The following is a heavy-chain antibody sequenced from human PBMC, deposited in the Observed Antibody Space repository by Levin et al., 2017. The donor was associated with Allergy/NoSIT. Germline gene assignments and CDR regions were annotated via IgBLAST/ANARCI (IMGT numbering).Heavy chain of an antibody. J-gene: IGHJ5*02. CDR2: IYWDDDK. D-gene: IGHD3-22*01. Sequence: SGPTLVKPTQTLTLTCTFSGFSLSTSGVGVGWIRQPPGKALEWLALIYWDDDKRYSPSLKSRLTITKDTSKNQVVLTMTNMDPVDTATYYCAHTLVYYYDSSGYPIRWDWFDPWGQGTLVTVSS. CDR3: AHTLVYYYDSSGYPIRWDWFDP. CDR1: GFSLSTSGVG. V-gene: IGHV2-5*02.